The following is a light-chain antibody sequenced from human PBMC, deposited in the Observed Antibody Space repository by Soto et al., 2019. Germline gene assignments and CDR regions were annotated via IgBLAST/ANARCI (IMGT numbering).Light chain of an antibody. V-gene: IGKV1-8*01. J-gene: IGKJ4*02. Sequence: AIRMTQSPSSLSASTGDRDTITCRARQGIGGYLAWYQVKPGKAPKLLMFSASTFQRGVPSWFSGSGAGTDFTLTSSYVQSEYVAPYCCQQYCAYPRTFGGGTKVDIK. CDR2: SAS. CDR3: QQYCAYPRT. CDR1: QGIGGY.